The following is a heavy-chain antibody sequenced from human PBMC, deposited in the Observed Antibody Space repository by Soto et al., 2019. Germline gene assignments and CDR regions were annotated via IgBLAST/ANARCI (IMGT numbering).Heavy chain of an antibody. J-gene: IGHJ6*02. Sequence: EVQLLESGGGLVQPGGSLRLSCAASGFTFSSYAMSWVRQAPGKGLEWVSDISGSGGSTYYADSVKGRFTISRENSKNSLDLQMNSLRAEDTAVYYCAKLELGYCSGGSCYSHYYYGMDVCGQGTTVTVSS. CDR1: GFTFSSYA. CDR3: AKLELGYCSGGSCYSHYYYGMDV. V-gene: IGHV3-23*01. D-gene: IGHD2-15*01. CDR2: ISGSGGST.